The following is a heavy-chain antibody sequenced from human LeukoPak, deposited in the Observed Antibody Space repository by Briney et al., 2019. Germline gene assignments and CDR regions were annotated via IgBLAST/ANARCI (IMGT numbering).Heavy chain of an antibody. J-gene: IGHJ4*02. D-gene: IGHD5-18*01. V-gene: IGHV3-48*03. CDR1: GFTFSSYE. CDR2: ISSTGSTI. CDR3: ARLHEQLWYD. Sequence: PGGSLRLSCAASGFTFSSYEMNWVRQAPGKGLEWISYISSTGSTIYYTDSVKGRFTISRDNAKNSLYLQMNSVRAEDTAVYYCARLHEQLWYDWGQGTLVTVSS.